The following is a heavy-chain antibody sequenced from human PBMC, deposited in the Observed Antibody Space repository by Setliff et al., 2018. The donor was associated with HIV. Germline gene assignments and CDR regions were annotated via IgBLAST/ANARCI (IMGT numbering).Heavy chain of an antibody. Sequence: PSETLSLTCTVSGGSISSGNYYWSWIRQTAGKGLEWIGRIYTSGSTNYNPSLKSRVTISVDTSKNQFSLKLRSVTAADTAVYYCARTCLGSSSTSCYRRGGDYWGQGTLVTVSS. J-gene: IGHJ4*02. V-gene: IGHV4-61*02. CDR2: IYTSGST. D-gene: IGHD2-2*01. CDR3: ARTCLGSSSTSCYRRGGDY. CDR1: GGSISSGNYY.